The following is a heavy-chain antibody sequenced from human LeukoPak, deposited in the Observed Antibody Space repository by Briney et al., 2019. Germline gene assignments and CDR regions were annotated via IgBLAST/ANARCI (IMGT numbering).Heavy chain of an antibody. Sequence: GASVKVSCKVSGYTLTELSMHWVRQAPGEGLEWMGGFDPEDGETIYAQKFQGRVTMTEDTSTDTAYMELSSLRSEDTAVYYCATAQPGYCSSTSCHGDAFDIWGQGTMVTVSS. CDR1: GYTLTELS. D-gene: IGHD2-2*01. CDR3: ATAQPGYCSSTSCHGDAFDI. J-gene: IGHJ3*02. CDR2: FDPEDGET. V-gene: IGHV1-24*01.